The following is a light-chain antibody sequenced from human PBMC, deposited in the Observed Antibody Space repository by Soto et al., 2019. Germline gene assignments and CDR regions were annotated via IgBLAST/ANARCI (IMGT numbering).Light chain of an antibody. CDR3: SSYTTSNTRQIV. J-gene: IGLJ1*01. V-gene: IGLV2-14*03. CDR1: SSDVGGYNY. CDR2: DVT. Sequence: QSALTQPASVSGSPGQSITISCTGTSSDVGGYNYVSWYQHHPGKAPKLIIYDVTSRPSGVSIRFSGSKSDNTASLTISGLQPEDVADYHCSSYTTSNTRQIVFGTGTKLTVL.